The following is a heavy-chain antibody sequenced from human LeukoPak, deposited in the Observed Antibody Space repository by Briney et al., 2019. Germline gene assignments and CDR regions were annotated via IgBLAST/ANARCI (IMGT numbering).Heavy chain of an antibody. V-gene: IGHV1-2*02. D-gene: IGHD3-22*01. CDR3: AGDKRYYDSSGYYFDY. Sequence: ASVKVSCKASGYTFTGYYMHWVRQAPGQGLEWMGWINPNSGGTNYAQKFQGRVTMTRDTSISTAYMELSRLRSDDTAVYYCAGDKRYYDSSGYYFDYWGQGTLVTVSS. J-gene: IGHJ4*02. CDR2: INPNSGGT. CDR1: GYTFTGYY.